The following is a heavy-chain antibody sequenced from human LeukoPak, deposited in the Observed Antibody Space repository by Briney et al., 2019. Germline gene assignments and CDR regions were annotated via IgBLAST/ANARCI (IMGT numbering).Heavy chain of an antibody. CDR2: IYSSGST. CDR1: GGSIISYY. Sequence: SETLSLTCTVSGGSIISYYWSWIRQPAGKGLEWIGRIYSSGSTNYNPSLKSRVTMSVDTSKNQFSLNLSSVTAADTAVYYCARAPTREGGGALFDYWGQGTLVTVPS. J-gene: IGHJ4*02. CDR3: ARAPTREGGGALFDY. D-gene: IGHD3-16*01. V-gene: IGHV4-4*07.